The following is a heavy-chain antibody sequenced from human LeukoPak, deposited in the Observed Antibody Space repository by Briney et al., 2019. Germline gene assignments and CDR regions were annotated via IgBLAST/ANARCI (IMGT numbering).Heavy chain of an antibody. J-gene: IGHJ4*02. V-gene: IGHV4-59*08. CDR2: IYYSGST. CDR3: ARLGEIYGGNAGSFDY. CDR1: GGPISSYC. D-gene: IGHD2-15*01. Sequence: SETLSLTCTGSGGPISSYCWSWIRQPPGKGLEWIGYIYYSGSTNYNPSLKSRVTISVDTSKNQFSLKLSSVTAADTAVYYCARLGEIYGGNAGSFDYWGQGTLVTVSS.